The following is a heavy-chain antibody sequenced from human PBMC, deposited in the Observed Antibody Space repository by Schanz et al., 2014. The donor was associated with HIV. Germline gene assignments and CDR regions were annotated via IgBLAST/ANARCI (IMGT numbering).Heavy chain of an antibody. CDR3: ARAGVTDRFDH. CDR2: ISYVGSNK. D-gene: IGHD2-21*02. Sequence: QEQLVESGGGVVQPGKSLRLSCAASGFTFRNFGMHWVRQAPGKGLEWVAVISYVGSNKYYADSVKGRFTISRDNSKNTLYLQMNRLRAEDTAVYYCARAGVTDRFDHWGQGTLVTVSS. J-gene: IGHJ4*02. V-gene: IGHV3-30*03. CDR1: GFTFRNFG.